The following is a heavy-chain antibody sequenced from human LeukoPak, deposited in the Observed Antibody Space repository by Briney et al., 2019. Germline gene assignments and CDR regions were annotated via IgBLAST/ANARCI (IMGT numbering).Heavy chain of an antibody. V-gene: IGHV3-48*02. Sequence: GGSLRLSCAASGFTFNSDSMNWVRQAPGKGLEWVSYISSSSSTIYYADSVKGRFTISRDNAKKTLYLQMNRLRDEDTAVYYCTRDRMQWLEWGQGTLVTVSS. CDR2: ISSSSSTI. CDR1: GFTFNSDS. J-gene: IGHJ4*02. CDR3: TRDRMQWLE. D-gene: IGHD6-19*01.